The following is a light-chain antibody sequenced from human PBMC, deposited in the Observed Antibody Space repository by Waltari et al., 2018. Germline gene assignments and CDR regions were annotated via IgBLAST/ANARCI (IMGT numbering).Light chain of an antibody. CDR2: RSD. CDR1: YSNVGANV. J-gene: IGLJ3*02. V-gene: IGLV1-47*01. Sequence: QSVLTQPPSASATPGQRVTISCSGTYSNVGANVVNWYQQFPGAAPKLLIYRSDRGPSGVPGRFSASKSGSSASLAISGLRPEDEADYYCASWDDSLSGRWVFGGGTKLTVL. CDR3: ASWDDSLSGRWV.